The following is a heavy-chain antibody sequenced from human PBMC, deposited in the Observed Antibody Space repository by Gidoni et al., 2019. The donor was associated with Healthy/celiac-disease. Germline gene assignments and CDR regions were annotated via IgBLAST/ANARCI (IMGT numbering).Heavy chain of an antibody. CDR1: GGSISSYY. Sequence: QVQLQESGPGLVKPSETLSLTCTVSGGSISSYYWSWIRQPAGKGLEWIGRIYTSGSTNYNPSLKSRVTMSVDTSKNQFSLKLSSVTAADTAVYYCAGGYDSSGYFAAEELTIFDYWGQGTLVTVSS. D-gene: IGHD3-22*01. J-gene: IGHJ4*02. CDR2: IYTSGST. CDR3: AGGYDSSGYFAAEELTIFDY. V-gene: IGHV4-4*07.